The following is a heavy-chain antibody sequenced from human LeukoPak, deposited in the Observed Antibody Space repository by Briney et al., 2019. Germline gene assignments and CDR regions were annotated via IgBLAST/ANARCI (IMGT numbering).Heavy chain of an antibody. J-gene: IGHJ4*02. V-gene: IGHV3-23*01. D-gene: IGHD6-6*01. CDR2: ISASGT. Sequence: GGSLRLSCTASGFTFSNYAMSWVRQAPGKGLEWVSTISASGTYYADSVKGRFTISRDNAKNTLYLQMNGLRAEDTAVYYCARPLSGYSSSLGYWGQGTLVTVSS. CDR3: ARPLSGYSSSLGY. CDR1: GFTFSNYA.